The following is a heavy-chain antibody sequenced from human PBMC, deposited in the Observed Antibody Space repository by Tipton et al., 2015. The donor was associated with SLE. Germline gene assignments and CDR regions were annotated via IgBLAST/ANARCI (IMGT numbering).Heavy chain of an antibody. CDR2: IYHSGST. D-gene: IGHD5-18*01. CDR1: GGSISSSNW. V-gene: IGHV4-4*02. CDR3: ASSFPSPLNSYGQGTFDY. J-gene: IGHJ4*02. Sequence: TLSLTCAVSGGSISSSNWWSWVRQPPGKGLEWIGEIYHSGSTNYNPSLKSRVTISVDKSKNQFSLKLSSVTAADTAVYYCASSFPSPLNSYGQGTFDYWGQGTLVTVSS.